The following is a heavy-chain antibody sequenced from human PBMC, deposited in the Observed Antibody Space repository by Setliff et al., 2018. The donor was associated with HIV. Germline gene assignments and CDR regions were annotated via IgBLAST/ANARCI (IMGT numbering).Heavy chain of an antibody. Sequence: SETLSLTCAVSGYSISSGYYWGWIRQPPGKGLEWVGSIYHSGTTYYNPSLKSRVTISVDTSKNQFSLKLSSVTAADTAVYYCAKGPPAPAPGYDYYYYMDVWGKGTTVTVSS. J-gene: IGHJ6*03. V-gene: IGHV4-38-2*01. CDR3: AKGPPAPAPGYDYYYYMDV. CDR1: GYSISSGYY. CDR2: IYHSGTT.